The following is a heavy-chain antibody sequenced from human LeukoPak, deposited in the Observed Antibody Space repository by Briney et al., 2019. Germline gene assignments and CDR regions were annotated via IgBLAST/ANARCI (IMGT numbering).Heavy chain of an antibody. J-gene: IGHJ4*02. D-gene: IGHD2-21*01. CDR1: GFTFSSYA. V-gene: IGHV3-23*01. CDR2: ISGSGGST. CDR3: AKNWVWQHTQDY. Sequence: PGGSLRLSCAASGFTFSSYAMSWARQAPGKGLEWVSAISGSGGSTYYADSVKGRFTISRDNSKNTLYLQMNSLRAEDTAVYYCAKNWVWQHTQDYWGQGTLVTVSS.